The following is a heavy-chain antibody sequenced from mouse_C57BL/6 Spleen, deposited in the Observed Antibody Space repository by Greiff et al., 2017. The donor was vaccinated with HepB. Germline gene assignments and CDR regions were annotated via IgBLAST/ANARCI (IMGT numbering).Heavy chain of an antibody. CDR2: IYPGDGDT. CDR1: GYAFSSYW. Sequence: VKLVESGAELVKPGASVKISCKASGYAFSSYWMNWVKQRPGKGLEWIGQIYPGDGDTNYNGKFKGKATLTADKSSSTAYMQLSSLTSEDSAVYFCAREDSSGPWFAYWGQGTLVTVSA. CDR3: AREDSSGPWFAY. V-gene: IGHV1-80*01. D-gene: IGHD3-2*02. J-gene: IGHJ3*01.